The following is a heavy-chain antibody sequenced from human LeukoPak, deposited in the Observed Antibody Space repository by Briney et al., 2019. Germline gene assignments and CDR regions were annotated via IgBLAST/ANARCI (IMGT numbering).Heavy chain of an antibody. CDR2: INHSGST. CDR3: ARGTHYYGSGSYYYLPREYFDY. CDR1: GGSFSGYH. Sequence: PSETLSLTCAVYGGSFSGYHWSWIRQPPGKGLEWIGEINHSGSTNYNPSLKSQVTISVDTSKNQFSLKLSSVTAADTAVYYCARGTHYYGSGSYYYLPREYFDYWGQGTLVTVSS. J-gene: IGHJ4*02. V-gene: IGHV4-34*01. D-gene: IGHD3-10*01.